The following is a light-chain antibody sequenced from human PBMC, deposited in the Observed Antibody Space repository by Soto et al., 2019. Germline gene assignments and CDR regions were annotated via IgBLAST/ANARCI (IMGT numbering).Light chain of an antibody. CDR3: QQCGSSPWT. CDR1: QSVSSSY. J-gene: IGKJ1*01. Sequence: ENVLTQAPGTLSLSPGERATLSCRASQSVSSSYLAWYQQKPGQAPRLLIYDASSRAAGIPDRFSGSGSGTDFTLTISRLEPEDFAVYYCQQCGSSPWTFGQGTKVDIK. CDR2: DAS. V-gene: IGKV3-20*01.